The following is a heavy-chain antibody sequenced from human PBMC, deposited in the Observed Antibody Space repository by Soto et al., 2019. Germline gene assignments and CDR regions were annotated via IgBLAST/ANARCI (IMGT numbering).Heavy chain of an antibody. CDR2: ISYDGSNK. CDR3: AGGSLFDY. D-gene: IGHD1-26*01. V-gene: IGHV3-30*03. Sequence: GGSLRLSCAASGFTFSSYGMHWVRQAPGKGLEWVAVISYDGSNKYYADSVKGRFTISRDNSKNTLYLQMNSLRAEDTAVYYCAGGSLFDYWGQGTLVTVSS. J-gene: IGHJ4*02. CDR1: GFTFSSYG.